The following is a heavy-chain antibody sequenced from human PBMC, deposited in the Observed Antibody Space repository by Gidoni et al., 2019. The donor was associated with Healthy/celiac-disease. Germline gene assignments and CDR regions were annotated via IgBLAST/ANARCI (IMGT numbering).Heavy chain of an antibody. J-gene: IGHJ5*02. CDR1: GYPFTSYA. CDR2: INAGNGNT. CDR3: ARERELLWFGSPNWFDP. D-gene: IGHD3-10*01. V-gene: IGHV1-3*01. Sequence: QVQLVQSGAEVKKPGASVKVSCKASGYPFTSYAMHWVRQAPGQRLEWMGWINAGNGNTKYSQKFQGRVTITRDTSASTAYMELSSLRSEDTAVYYCARERELLWFGSPNWFDPWGQGTLVTVSS.